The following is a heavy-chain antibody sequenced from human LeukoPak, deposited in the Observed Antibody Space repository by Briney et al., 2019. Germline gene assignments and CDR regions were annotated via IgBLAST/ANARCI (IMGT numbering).Heavy chain of an antibody. D-gene: IGHD1-26*01. J-gene: IGHJ4*02. V-gene: IGHV1-18*01. CDR1: GYTFTSYG. CDR2: ISAYNGNT. CDR3: ASRSRGSYTFDY. Sequence: ASVKGSCKASGYTFTSYGISWVRQATGQGLEWMGWISAYNGNTNYAQKLQGRVTMTTDTSTSTAYMELRSLRSDDTAVYYCASRSRGSYTFDYWGQGTLVTVSS.